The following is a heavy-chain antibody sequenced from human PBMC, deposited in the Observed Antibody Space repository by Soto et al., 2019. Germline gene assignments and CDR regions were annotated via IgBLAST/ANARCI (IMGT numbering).Heavy chain of an antibody. Sequence: GGSLRLSCAASGFIFSSYVMHWVRQAPGKGLECVAVISYDGSNKYYADSVKGRFTISRDNSKHTLFLQMNSLRPEDTAVYYCAKDLEGYCSSTSCYTYFGLDVWGQGTTVTVSS. CDR3: AKDLEGYCSSTSCYTYFGLDV. J-gene: IGHJ6*02. D-gene: IGHD2-2*01. CDR1: GFIFSSYV. CDR2: ISYDGSNK. V-gene: IGHV3-30*18.